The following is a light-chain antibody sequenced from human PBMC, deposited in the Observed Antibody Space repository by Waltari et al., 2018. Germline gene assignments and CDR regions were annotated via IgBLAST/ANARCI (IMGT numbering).Light chain of an antibody. CDR2: YDY. Sequence: SYVLTQSPSVSVAPGQTARLTFGGADIGTKGVHWDQQSPGQAPLVVIYYDYDRPSGRPERFSGSNSGNPATLTISRVEAGDEADYYCQVFDSDNDHVIFGGGTKLTVL. CDR3: QVFDSDNDHVI. J-gene: IGLJ2*01. CDR1: DIGTKG. V-gene: IGLV3-21*04.